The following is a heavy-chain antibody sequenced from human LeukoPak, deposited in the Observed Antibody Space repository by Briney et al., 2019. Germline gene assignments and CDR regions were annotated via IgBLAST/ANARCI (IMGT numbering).Heavy chain of an antibody. CDR2: INGDGKTT. Sequence: GGSLRLSCAASGFTFSDYSMNWVRQAPGKGLEDLSYINGDGKTTWYADSVKGRFTASRDNAKNSLYLQMNSLRVEDTAVYYCAKSVVPAAPMGAFDIWGQGTMVTVSS. V-gene: IGHV3-48*01. D-gene: IGHD2-2*01. CDR1: GFTFSDYS. CDR3: AKSVVPAAPMGAFDI. J-gene: IGHJ3*02.